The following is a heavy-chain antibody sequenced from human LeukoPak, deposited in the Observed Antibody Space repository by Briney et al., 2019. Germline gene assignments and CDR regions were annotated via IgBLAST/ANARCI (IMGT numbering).Heavy chain of an antibody. CDR3: ARSPSIAAAGDY. V-gene: IGHV3-11*01. CDR1: GCTFSSYA. D-gene: IGHD6-13*01. Sequence: NPGGSLRLSCAASGCTFSSYAMSWIRQAPGKGLEWVAYISSSGSTIYYADSVKGRFTISRDNAKNSLYLQMNSLRAEDTAVYYCARSPSIAAAGDYWGQGPLVTVSS. CDR2: ISSSGSTI. J-gene: IGHJ4*02.